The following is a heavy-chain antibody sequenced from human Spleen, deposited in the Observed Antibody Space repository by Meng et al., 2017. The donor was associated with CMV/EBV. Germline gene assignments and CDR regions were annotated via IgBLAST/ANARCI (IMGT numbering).Heavy chain of an antibody. J-gene: IGHJ6*02. Sequence: ASVKVSCKSSGDTAYTVTWVRQAPGQGLEWMGGVIPSLGIANYAQKFQGRVTMTRDTSISTAYMELSRLRSDDTAVYYCARDTSYYDSSGHLSYYYGMDVWGQGTTVTVSS. CDR2: VIPSLGIA. D-gene: IGHD3-22*01. V-gene: IGHV1-2*02. CDR1: GDTAYT. CDR3: ARDTSYYDSSGHLSYYYGMDV.